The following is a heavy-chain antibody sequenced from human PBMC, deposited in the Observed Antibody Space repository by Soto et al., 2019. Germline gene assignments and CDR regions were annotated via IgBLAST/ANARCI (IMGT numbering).Heavy chain of an antibody. D-gene: IGHD2-15*01. V-gene: IGHV1-69*02. Sequence: SVKVSCKASLGTFSSYTITWVRQAPGQGLECMGRINPILGIENYAQKFQGRVTITADKSTSPAYLELSSLRSEDTAVYHCAIGASGLVVAANWFDFWGQRTLVTVSS. CDR2: INPILGIE. J-gene: IGHJ5*01. CDR1: LGTFSSYT. CDR3: AIGASGLVVAANWFDF.